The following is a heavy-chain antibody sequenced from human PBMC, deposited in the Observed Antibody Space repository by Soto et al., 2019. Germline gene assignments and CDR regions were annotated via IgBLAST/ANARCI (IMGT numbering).Heavy chain of an antibody. D-gene: IGHD6-6*01. CDR1: GYTFTGYY. CDR3: ARLGGYSSSSPSTHDAFDI. CDR2: INPNSGGT. J-gene: IGHJ3*02. Sequence: QVQLVQSGAEVKKPGASVKVSCKASGYTFTGYYMHWVRQAPGQGLEWMGWINPNSGGTNYAQKFQGWVTMTRDTLISTAYLELSRLRSDDTAVYYCARLGGYSSSSPSTHDAFDIWGQGTMVTVSS. V-gene: IGHV1-2*04.